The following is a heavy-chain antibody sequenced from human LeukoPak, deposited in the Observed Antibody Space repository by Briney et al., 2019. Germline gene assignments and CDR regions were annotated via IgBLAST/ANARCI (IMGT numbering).Heavy chain of an antibody. D-gene: IGHD5-12*01. CDR2: IRYDGSDK. J-gene: IGHJ4*02. Sequence: GGSLRLSCAASGFTFSSYSMNWVRQAPAKGLEWVTFIRYDGSDKYYADSVKDRFTISRDNSKNTLYLQMNSLRAEDTAVYYCVRDGILGDIDYTLGDWGQGTLVTVSS. CDR1: GFTFSSYS. CDR3: VRDGILGDIDYTLGD. V-gene: IGHV3-30*02.